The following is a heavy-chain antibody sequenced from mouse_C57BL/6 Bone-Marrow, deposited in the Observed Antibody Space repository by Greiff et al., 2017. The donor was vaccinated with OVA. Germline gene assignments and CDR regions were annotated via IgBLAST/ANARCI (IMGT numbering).Heavy chain of an antibody. V-gene: IGHV14-4*01. D-gene: IGHD1-1*01. CDR2: IDPENGDT. CDR3: TTFITTLVPDY. J-gene: IGHJ2*01. CDR1: GFNIKDDY. Sequence: VQLKESGAELVRPGASVKLSCTASGFNIKDDYMHWVKQRPEQGLEWIGWIDPENGDTEYASKFQGKATITADTSSNTAYLQLSSLTSEDTAVYYCTTFITTLVPDYWGQGTTLTVSS.